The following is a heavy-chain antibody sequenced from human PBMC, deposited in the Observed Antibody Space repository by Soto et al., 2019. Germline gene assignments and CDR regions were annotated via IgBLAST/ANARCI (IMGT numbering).Heavy chain of an antibody. Sequence: QVQLQESGPGLVKPSGTLSLTCAVSGGSISSSNWWSWVRQPPGKGLEWIGEIYPSGSTNYNPSLKSRVTKSVDKSKNQFSLKLTSLTAADTAVYYCASLATTVTTFDYWGQGTLVTVSS. D-gene: IGHD4-4*01. V-gene: IGHV4-4*02. CDR3: ASLATTVTTFDY. CDR2: IYPSGST. J-gene: IGHJ4*02. CDR1: GGSISSSNW.